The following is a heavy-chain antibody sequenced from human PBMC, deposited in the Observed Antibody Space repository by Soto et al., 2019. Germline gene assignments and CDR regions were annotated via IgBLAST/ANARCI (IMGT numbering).Heavy chain of an antibody. V-gene: IGHV3-21*01. D-gene: IGHD6-6*01. CDR3: ARDNEGYSSSQNNWFDP. CDR1: GFTFSSYS. CDR2: ISSSSSYI. Sequence: GGSLRLSCAASGFTFSSYSMNWVRQAPGKGLEWVSSISSSSSYIYYADSVKGRFTISRDNAKNSLYLQMNSLRAEDTAGYYCARDNEGYSSSQNNWFDPWGQGTLVTVSS. J-gene: IGHJ5*02.